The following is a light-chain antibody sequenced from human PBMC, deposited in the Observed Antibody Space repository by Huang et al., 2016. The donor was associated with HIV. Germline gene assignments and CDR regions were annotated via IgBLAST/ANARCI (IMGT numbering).Light chain of an antibody. V-gene: IGKV3-15*01. CDR3: LQYNDWWT. CDR2: SAS. CDR1: ESVGTN. Sequence: EILMTQSPATLSVSPGEGATLSCRDSESVGTNLAWFQQKPGQAPRLLIYSASTRATGFPARFSGSGSGTEFTLTISSLQSEDFAVYYCLQYNDWWTFGRGTKVEIK. J-gene: IGKJ1*01.